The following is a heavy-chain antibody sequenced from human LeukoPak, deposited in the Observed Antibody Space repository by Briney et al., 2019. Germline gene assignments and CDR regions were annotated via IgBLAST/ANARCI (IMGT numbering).Heavy chain of an antibody. V-gene: IGHV1-58*01. CDR3: AADVGGGSYYRAFDI. CDR2: IVVGSGHT. J-gene: IGHJ3*02. D-gene: IGHD1-26*01. Sequence: ASVKVSCKASGFTFTSSAVQWVRQARGQRLEWMGWIVVGSGHTNYAQNFQERATITRDMSTSTAYMELSGLRSEDTAVYYCAADVGGGSYYRAFDIWGQGTMVTVSS. CDR1: GFTFTSSA.